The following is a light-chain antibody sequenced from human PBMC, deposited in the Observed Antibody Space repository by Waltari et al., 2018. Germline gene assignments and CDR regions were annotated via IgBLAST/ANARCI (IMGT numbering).Light chain of an antibody. Sequence: DIQMSQSPSSLSASVADRVTITCRASESISSNLNWYQQKPGKAPKLPIYAASSLQSGVPSRFSGSGSGTDFTLTISSLQPEDFATYYCQQSYSTLWTFGQGTKVEIK. CDR2: AAS. CDR1: ESISSN. V-gene: IGKV1-39*01. CDR3: QQSYSTLWT. J-gene: IGKJ1*01.